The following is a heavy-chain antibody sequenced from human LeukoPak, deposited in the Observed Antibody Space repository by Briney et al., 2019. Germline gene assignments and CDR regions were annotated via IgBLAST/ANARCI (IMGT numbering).Heavy chain of an antibody. J-gene: IGHJ3*02. D-gene: IGHD4-17*01. CDR2: ISGSGGST. V-gene: IGHV3-23*01. CDR1: GFTFSSYA. CDR3: ARGSRVTTRLDAFDI. Sequence: GGSLRLSCAASGFTFSSYAMSWVRQAPGKGLEWVSAISGSGGSTYYADSVKGRFTISRDNSKNTLYLQMNSLRAGDTAVYYCARGSRVTTRLDAFDIWGQGTMVIVSS.